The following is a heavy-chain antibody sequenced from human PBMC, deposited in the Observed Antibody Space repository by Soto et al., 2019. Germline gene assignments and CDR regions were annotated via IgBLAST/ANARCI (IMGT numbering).Heavy chain of an antibody. V-gene: IGHV4-59*01. Sequence: NPSETLSLTCTVSGGSISSYYWSWIRQPPGKGLEWIGYIYYSGSTNYNPSLKSRVTISVDTSKNQFSLKLSSVTAADTAVYYCAGKYYYDSMFDPWGQGTLVTVSS. CDR2: IYYSGST. D-gene: IGHD3-22*01. CDR3: AGKYYYDSMFDP. J-gene: IGHJ5*02. CDR1: GGSISSYY.